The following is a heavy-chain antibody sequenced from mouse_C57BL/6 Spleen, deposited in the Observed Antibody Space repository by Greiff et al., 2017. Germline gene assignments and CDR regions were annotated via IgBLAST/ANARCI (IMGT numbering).Heavy chain of an antibody. CDR2: IDPSDSYT. CDR1: GYTFTSYW. J-gene: IGHJ2*01. CDR3: ARGYGYDGYYFDY. V-gene: IGHV1-59*01. D-gene: IGHD2-2*01. Sequence: VQLQQPGAELVRPGTSVKLSCKASGYTFTSYWMHWVKQRPGQGLEWIGVIDPSDSYTNYNQKFKGKATLTVDTSSITAYMQLSSLTSEDSAVYYCARGYGYDGYYFDYWGQGTTLTVSS.